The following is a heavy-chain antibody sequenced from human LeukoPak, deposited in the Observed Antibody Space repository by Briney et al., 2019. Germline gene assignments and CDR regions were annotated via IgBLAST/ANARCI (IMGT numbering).Heavy chain of an antibody. CDR1: GGTFSSDA. V-gene: IGHV1-69*13. D-gene: IGHD1-26*01. J-gene: IGHJ4*02. CDR2: IIPKLGTA. CDR3: AREKGSWGVFDY. Sequence: SVKVSCKASGGTFSSDAISWVRQAPGQGLEWMGGIIPKLGTANYAQKFRGRVTITADESTTTVYMELSSLRSEDTAVYYCAREKGSWGVFDYWGQGTLVTVSS.